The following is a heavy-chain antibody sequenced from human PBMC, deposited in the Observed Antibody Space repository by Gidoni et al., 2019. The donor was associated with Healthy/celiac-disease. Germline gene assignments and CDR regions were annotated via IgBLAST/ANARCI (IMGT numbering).Heavy chain of an antibody. CDR1: GGTFSSYA. CDR2: IIPILGIA. CDR3: ARDLSRYCSGGSCYEAGETFDY. Sequence: QVQLVQSGAEVKKPGSSVKVSCKASGGTFSSYAISWVRQAPGQGLEWMGRIIPILGIANYAQKFQGRVTITADKSTSTAYMELSSLRSEDTAVYYCARDLSRYCSGGSCYEAGETFDYWGQGTLVTVSS. V-gene: IGHV1-69*09. J-gene: IGHJ4*02. D-gene: IGHD2-15*01.